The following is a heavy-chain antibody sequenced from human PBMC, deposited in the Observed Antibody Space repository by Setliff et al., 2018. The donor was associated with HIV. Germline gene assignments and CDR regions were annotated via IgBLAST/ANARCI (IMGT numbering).Heavy chain of an antibody. CDR2: VSAYNGNT. V-gene: IGHV1-18*01. Sequence: ASVKVSCKASGYTFTSYGISWVRQAPGQGLEWMGWVSAYNGNTNYAQKLQGRVTMTTDTSASTAYMELSSLRSEDTAVHYCAREGKFRYYYYMDVWGKGTTVTVAS. J-gene: IGHJ6*03. CDR1: GYTFTSYG. CDR3: AREGKFRYYYYMDV. D-gene: IGHD3-10*01.